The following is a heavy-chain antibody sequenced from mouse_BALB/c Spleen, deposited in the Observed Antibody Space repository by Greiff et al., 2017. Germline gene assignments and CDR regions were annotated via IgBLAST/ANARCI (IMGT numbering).Heavy chain of an antibody. J-gene: IGHJ4*01. CDR2: IRNKANGYTT. CDR1: GFTFTDYY. D-gene: IGHD1-1*01. CDR3: ARDILSSMDY. V-gene: IGHV7-3*02. Sequence: EVKLVESGGGLVQPGGSLRLSCATSGFTFTDYYMSWVRQPPGKALEWLGFIRNKANGYTTEYSASVKGRFTISRDNSQSILYLQMNTLRAEDSATYYCARDILSSMDYWGQGTSVTVSS.